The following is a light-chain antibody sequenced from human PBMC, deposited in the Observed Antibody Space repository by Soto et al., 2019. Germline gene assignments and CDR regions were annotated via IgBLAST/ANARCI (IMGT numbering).Light chain of an antibody. CDR2: GIY. Sequence: PGETATLPCRASQTFGSTFLAWYQQKPGQAPRLLIHGIYNRATGIPDRFTGSGSGTDFTLTISRLEPEDFAVYYCQHFGSSLWTFGQGTRVEI. J-gene: IGKJ1*01. V-gene: IGKV3-20*01. CDR1: QTFGSTF. CDR3: QHFGSSLWT.